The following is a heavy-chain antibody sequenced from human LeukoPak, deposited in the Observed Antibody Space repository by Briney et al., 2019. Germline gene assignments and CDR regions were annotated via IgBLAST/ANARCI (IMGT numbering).Heavy chain of an antibody. CDR2: IVYDGTDK. CDR3: ARDSRAWELPPDY. J-gene: IGHJ4*02. D-gene: IGHD1-26*01. V-gene: IGHV3-33*08. CDR1: GFNFNNYG. Sequence: GGSLRISCVGSGFNFNNYGMHWVRQAPGKGLEWVAVIVYDGTDKYYAESVKGRFTISRDNSKNSLYLQMNSLRAEDTAVYYCARDSRAWELPPDYWGQGTLVTVSS.